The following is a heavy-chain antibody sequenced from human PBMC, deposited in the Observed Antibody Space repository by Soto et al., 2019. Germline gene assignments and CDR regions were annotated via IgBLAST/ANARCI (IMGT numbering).Heavy chain of an antibody. CDR1: GDTFTSYG. CDR3: ARDRYDYIWGSYRFYAFDI. D-gene: IGHD3-16*02. J-gene: IGHJ3*02. CDR2: ISAYNGNT. Sequence: ASVKVSCKASGDTFTSYGISGGRQAPGQGLEGMGWISAYNGNTNYAQKLQGRVPMTTDTSTSTAYMELRSLRSDDPAVYYCARDRYDYIWGSYRFYAFDIWGQGTMVTVSS. V-gene: IGHV1-18*01.